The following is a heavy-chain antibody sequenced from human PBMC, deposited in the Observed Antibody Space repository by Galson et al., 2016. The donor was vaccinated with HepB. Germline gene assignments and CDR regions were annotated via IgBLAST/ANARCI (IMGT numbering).Heavy chain of an antibody. CDR2: IYPGDSDT. V-gene: IGHV5-51*01. CDR3: ARLGSRGGYTYWYFDL. CDR1: GYSFTTHW. D-gene: IGHD3-16*01. Sequence: QSGAEVKKPGESLKISCKGSGYSFTTHWIGWVRQMPGKGLEWMGIIYPGDSDTSYSPSFQGHVSISADKSLNTAYLQWSSLKASDTAMYYCARLGSRGGYTYWYFDLWGRGTLVTVSS. J-gene: IGHJ2*01.